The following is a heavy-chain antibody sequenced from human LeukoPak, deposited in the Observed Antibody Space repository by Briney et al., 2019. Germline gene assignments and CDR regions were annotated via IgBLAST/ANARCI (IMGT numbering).Heavy chain of an antibody. Sequence: SETLSLTCTVSGGSISSYYWSWIRQPPGKGLEWIGYIYYSGSTNYNPSLKSRVTISVDTSKNQFSLKLSSVTAADTAVYYCARAWYCYDSSGYYWFDPWGQGTLVTVSS. CDR2: IYYSGST. J-gene: IGHJ5*02. D-gene: IGHD3-22*01. CDR3: ARAWYCYDSSGYYWFDP. V-gene: IGHV4-59*01. CDR1: GGSISSYY.